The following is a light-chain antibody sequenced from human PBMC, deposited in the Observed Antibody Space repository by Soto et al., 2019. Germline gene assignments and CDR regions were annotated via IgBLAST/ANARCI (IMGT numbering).Light chain of an antibody. V-gene: IGKV3-20*01. CDR2: GAS. J-gene: IGKJ3*01. CDR3: HHYGSSPFP. CDR1: QRVSSSY. Sequence: EIVLTQSPGTLSLSPGERAALSCRASQRVSSSYLAWYQQKPGQAPRLLIYGASTRATGIPDRFSGSGSGTDFSLTISGLEPDDFAVYSCHHYGSSPFPFGPGTKVDIK.